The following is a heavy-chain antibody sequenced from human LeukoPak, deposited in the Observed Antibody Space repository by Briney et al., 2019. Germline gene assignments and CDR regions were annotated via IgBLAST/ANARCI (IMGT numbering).Heavy chain of an antibody. CDR2: INSDGSST. V-gene: IGHV3-74*01. CDR3: AKGIELWLTYFDH. J-gene: IGHJ4*02. Sequence: GGSLRLSCAASGFTFSSYWMHWVRQAPGKGLVWVSRINSDGSSTNYADSVKGRFTISRDNAKNTLYLQMNSLRAEDTAVYYCAKGIELWLTYFDHWGQGTLVTASS. CDR1: GFTFSSYW. D-gene: IGHD5-18*01.